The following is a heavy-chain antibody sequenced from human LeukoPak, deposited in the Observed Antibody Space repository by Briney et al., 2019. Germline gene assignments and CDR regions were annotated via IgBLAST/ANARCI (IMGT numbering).Heavy chain of an antibody. D-gene: IGHD4-23*01. V-gene: IGHV4-34*01. CDR1: GGSFSGYY. Sequence: PSETLSLTCAVYGGSFSGYYWSWIRQPPGKGLEWIGEINHSGSTNYNPSLKSRVTISVDTSKNQFSLKLSSVTAADTAVYYRARALLRGGNFYWGQGTLVTVSS. CDR2: INHSGST. J-gene: IGHJ4*02. CDR3: ARALLRGGNFY.